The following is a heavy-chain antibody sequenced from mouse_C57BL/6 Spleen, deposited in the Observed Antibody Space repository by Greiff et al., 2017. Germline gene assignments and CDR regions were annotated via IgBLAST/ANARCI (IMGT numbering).Heavy chain of an antibody. V-gene: IGHV1-61*01. D-gene: IGHD1-1*01. J-gene: IGHJ1*03. CDR3: ARGITTVADFDV. CDR2: IYPSDSET. Sequence: QVHVKQPGAELVRPGSSVKLSCKASGYTFTSYWMDWVKQRPGQGLEWIGNIYPSDSETHYNQKFKDKATLTVDKSSSTAYMQLSSLTSEDSAVYDCARGITTVADFDVWGTGTTVTVSS. CDR1: GYTFTSYW.